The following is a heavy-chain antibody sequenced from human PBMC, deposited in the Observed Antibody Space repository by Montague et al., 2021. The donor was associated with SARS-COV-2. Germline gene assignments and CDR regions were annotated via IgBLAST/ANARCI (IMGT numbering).Heavy chain of an antibody. CDR1: GDSIGSSSYY. CDR3: VRATHPRSAWPYYMDV. J-gene: IGHJ6*03. V-gene: IGHV4-39*01. CDR2: INNRGNT. Sequence: SETLSLTCTVSGDSIGSSSYYWGWIRQPPGKGLEWIGSINNRGNTYNNPSLRSRVSISVDTSKNQFPLNVRSVTAADTGLFYCVRATHPRSAWPYYMDVWGKGTTVTVFS.